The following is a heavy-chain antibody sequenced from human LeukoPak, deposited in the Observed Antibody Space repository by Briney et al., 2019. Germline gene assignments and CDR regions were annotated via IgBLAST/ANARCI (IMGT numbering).Heavy chain of an antibody. CDR1: GYTFTSYD. CDR3: ARRSMVQHMDV. CDR2: IDTNTGNP. J-gene: IGHJ6*03. V-gene: IGHV7-4-1*02. Sequence: ASVKVSCKASGYTFTSYDITWVRQAPGQGLEYMGWIDTNTGNPTYAQGFTGRFVFSLDTSVSTAYLQISSLKAADTAVYYCARRSMVQHMDVWGKGTTVTVSS. D-gene: IGHD3-10*01.